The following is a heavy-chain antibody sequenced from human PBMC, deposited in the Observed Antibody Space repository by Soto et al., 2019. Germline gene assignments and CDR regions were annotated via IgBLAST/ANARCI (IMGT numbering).Heavy chain of an antibody. CDR3: ASRRVDSSGFDY. J-gene: IGHJ4*02. CDR2: TTSSGGST. CDR1: GFTFSSYA. D-gene: IGHD3-22*01. V-gene: IGHV3-23*01. Sequence: EVHLLESGGGLVQPGGSLRLSCAASGFTFSSYAMSWVRQAPGKGLEWVSATTSSGGSTYYADSVKGRFTISRDNSKNTLYLHMNSLRAEDTAVYYCASRRVDSSGFDYWGQGTLLTVSS.